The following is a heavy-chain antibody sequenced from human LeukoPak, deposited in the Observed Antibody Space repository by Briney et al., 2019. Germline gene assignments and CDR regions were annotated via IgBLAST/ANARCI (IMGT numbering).Heavy chain of an antibody. D-gene: IGHD2/OR15-2a*01. Sequence: SVKVSCKASGGTFSSYAISWVRQAPGQGLEWMGGIIPIFGTANYAQKFQGRVTITADESTSTAYMELSSLRAEDTAVYYCARVFPRSNWFDPWGQGTLVTVSS. CDR2: IIPIFGTA. CDR3: ARVFPRSNWFDP. CDR1: GGTFSSYA. V-gene: IGHV1-69*01. J-gene: IGHJ5*02.